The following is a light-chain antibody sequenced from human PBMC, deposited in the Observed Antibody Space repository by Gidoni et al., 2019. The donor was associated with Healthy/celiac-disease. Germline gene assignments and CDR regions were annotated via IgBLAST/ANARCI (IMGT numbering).Light chain of an antibody. V-gene: IGKV3-11*01. Sequence: ELVLTQSPATLSLSPGERATLPCRASQSVSSYLAWYQQKPGQAPRLLIYDASNRATGIPARFSGSGPGTDFTLTISSLEPEDFAVYYCQQRSNWLGTFGQGTKVEIK. CDR3: QQRSNWLGT. CDR1: QSVSSY. CDR2: DAS. J-gene: IGKJ1*01.